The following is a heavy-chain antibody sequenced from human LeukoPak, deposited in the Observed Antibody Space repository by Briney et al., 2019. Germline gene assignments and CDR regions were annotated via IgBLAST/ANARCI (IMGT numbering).Heavy chain of an antibody. V-gene: IGHV3-9*03. CDR1: RFTFDDYA. CDR2: ISWNSGSI. J-gene: IGHJ4*02. CDR3: AKPVRKLLQYYFDY. Sequence: GGSLRLSSAASRFTFDDYAMHWVRPAPGKGLEWVSGISWNSGSIGYADSVKGRFTTSRDNAKNSLYLQMNRLRAEDMALYYCAKPVRKLLQYYFDYWGQGTLVTVSS. D-gene: IGHD2-15*01.